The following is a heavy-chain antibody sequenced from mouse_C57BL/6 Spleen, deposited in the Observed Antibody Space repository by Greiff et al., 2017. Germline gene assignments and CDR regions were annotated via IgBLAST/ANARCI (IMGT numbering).Heavy chain of an antibody. CDR2: IDPSDSYS. CDR3: ARGYDGYYLFDY. V-gene: IGHV1-50*01. CDR1: GYTFTSYW. Sequence: QVQLQQPGAELVKPGASVKLSCKASGYTFTSYWMQWVKQRPGQGLEWIGEIDPSDSYSNYNQKFKGKATLTVDTSSSTAYMQLSSLTSEDSAVYYCARGYDGYYLFDYWGQGTTLTVSS. J-gene: IGHJ2*01. D-gene: IGHD2-3*01.